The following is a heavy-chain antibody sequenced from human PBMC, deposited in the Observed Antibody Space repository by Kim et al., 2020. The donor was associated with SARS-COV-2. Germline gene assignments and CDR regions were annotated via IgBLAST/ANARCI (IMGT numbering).Heavy chain of an antibody. J-gene: IGHJ4*02. V-gene: IGHV4-59*08. CDR2: FHYSGTT. CDR1: GVSITNNY. Sequence: SETLSLTCTVSGVSITNNYWSWVRQSPGKGLEWIGNFHYSGTTNYNPSFVSRATISVDTSKNQFSLILNSVTAADTAVYYCAKHWRTWGQGTLVTVSS. CDR3: AKHWRT.